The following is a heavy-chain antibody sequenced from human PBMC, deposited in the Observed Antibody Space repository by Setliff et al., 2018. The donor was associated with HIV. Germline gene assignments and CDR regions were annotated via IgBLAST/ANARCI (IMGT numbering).Heavy chain of an antibody. CDR2: IKQRGST. Sequence: SATLSLTCAVYGGSFRGYYWSWIRQPPGKGLDWTGEIKQRGSTNYNMSLWSRVTISLEASRNQFSLELISVTAADTAVYYCAGGPGTTSIDYWAQGTLVTVS. CDR3: AGGPGTTSIDY. V-gene: IGHV4-34*01. J-gene: IGHJ4*02. CDR1: GGSFRGYY. D-gene: IGHD1-26*01.